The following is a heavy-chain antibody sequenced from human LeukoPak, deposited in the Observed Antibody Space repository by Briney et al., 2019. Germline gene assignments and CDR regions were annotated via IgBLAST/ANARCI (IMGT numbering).Heavy chain of an antibody. CDR2: IYHSGST. J-gene: IGHJ4*02. D-gene: IGHD3-16*01. V-gene: IGHV4-38-2*02. Sequence: SETLSLTCTVSGYSISSGYYWGWIRQPPGKGLEWIGSIYHSGSTYYNPSLKSRVTISMDTSSNHFSLKLRSVTAADTAVYYCVRDIYDDNNWGQGTLVTVSS. CDR3: VRDIYDDNN. CDR1: GYSISSGYY.